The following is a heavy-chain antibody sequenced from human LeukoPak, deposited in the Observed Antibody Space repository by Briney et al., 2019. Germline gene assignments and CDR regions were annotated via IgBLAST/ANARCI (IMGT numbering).Heavy chain of an antibody. J-gene: IGHJ5*02. Sequence: PSETLSLTCTVSGGSISSGSYYWSWIRQPAGKGLEWIGRIYTSGSTNYNPSLKSRVTISVDTSKNQFSLKLNSVTAADTAVYYCASSPGMIAAMFDPWGQGTLVTVSS. D-gene: IGHD6-25*01. V-gene: IGHV4-61*02. CDR1: GGSISSGSYY. CDR2: IYTSGST. CDR3: ASSPGMIAAMFDP.